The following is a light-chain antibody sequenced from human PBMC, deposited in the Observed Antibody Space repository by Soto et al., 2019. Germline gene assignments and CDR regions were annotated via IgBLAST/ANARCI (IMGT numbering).Light chain of an antibody. Sequence: EIVLTQSPGTQSLSPGERATLSCRARQSVSSSFLAWYQKKPGQAPRLLIYGASSRATGIPDRFSGSGSGTDFTLTISRLEPEDFAVYYCQQYANSPLTFGGGTKVEIK. J-gene: IGKJ4*01. CDR3: QQYANSPLT. CDR1: QSVSSSF. CDR2: GAS. V-gene: IGKV3-20*01.